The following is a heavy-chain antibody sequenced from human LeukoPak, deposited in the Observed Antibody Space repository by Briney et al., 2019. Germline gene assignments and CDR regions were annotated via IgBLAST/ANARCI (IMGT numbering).Heavy chain of an antibody. V-gene: IGHV4-30-4*01. CDR1: GGSFSSYY. J-gene: IGHJ4*02. CDR2: IYYSGST. D-gene: IGHD3-22*01. CDR3: ARDLVDSSGYYLFDY. Sequence: SETLFLTCAVYGGSFSSYYWSWIRQPPGKGLEWIGYIYYSGSTYYNPSLKSRVTISVDTSKNQFSLKLSSVTAADTAVYYCARDLVDSSGYYLFDYWGQGTLVTVSS.